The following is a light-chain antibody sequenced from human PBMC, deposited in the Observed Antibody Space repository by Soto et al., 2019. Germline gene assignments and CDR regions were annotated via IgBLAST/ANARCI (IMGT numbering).Light chain of an antibody. CDR2: GAS. CDR1: QSVSNNY. Sequence: EIVLTQSPGTLSLSPGERATLSCRASQSVSNNYLAWYQQKPGQAPSLLIYGASSRATCIPDRFSGSGSGADFTLTISRLEPEDFSVYYCQHYVTSQLTFGGGTNVEIK. CDR3: QHYVTSQLT. V-gene: IGKV3-20*01. J-gene: IGKJ4*01.